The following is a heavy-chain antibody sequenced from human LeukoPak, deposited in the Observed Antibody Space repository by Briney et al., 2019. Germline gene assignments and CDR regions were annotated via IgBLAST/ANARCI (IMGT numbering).Heavy chain of an antibody. J-gene: IGHJ5*02. Sequence: PSETLSLTCTVSGGSISSYYWSWIRQPPGKGLEWIGYIYYSGSTNYGPSLKSRDTISVDTSKNQFSLKLSSVTAADTAVYYCARHGLWFGEVVPWFDPCGQGTLVTVSA. CDR2: IYYSGST. D-gene: IGHD3-10*01. CDR1: GGSISSYY. V-gene: IGHV4-59*08. CDR3: ARHGLWFGEVVPWFDP.